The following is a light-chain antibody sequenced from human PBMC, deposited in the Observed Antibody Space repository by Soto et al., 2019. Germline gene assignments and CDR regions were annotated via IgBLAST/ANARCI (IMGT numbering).Light chain of an antibody. J-gene: IGKJ1*01. CDR1: QGISNY. V-gene: IGKV1-27*01. CDR3: QKYDTVPWT. Sequence: DIQMTQSPSSLSASVGDRVTITCRASQGISNYLAWYQQKPGKVPTVLIYAASTLQSGVPSRFSGSGSGTDFTLTISSLQAEDVATYYCQKYDTVPWTFGQGATVEIK. CDR2: AAS.